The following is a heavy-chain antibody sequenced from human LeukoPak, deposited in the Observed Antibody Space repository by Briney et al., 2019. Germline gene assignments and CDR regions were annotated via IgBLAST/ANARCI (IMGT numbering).Heavy chain of an antibody. CDR2: ISWNSGSI. D-gene: IGHD6-19*01. V-gene: IGHV3-9*01. Sequence: SLRLSCAAAGFSFSSYGMHWVRQAPGKGLEWVSGISWNSGSIGYADSVKGRFTISRDNAKNSLYLQMNSLRAEDTAVYYCATYSSAGWGQGTLVTVSS. CDR1: GFSFSSYG. J-gene: IGHJ4*02. CDR3: ATYSSAG.